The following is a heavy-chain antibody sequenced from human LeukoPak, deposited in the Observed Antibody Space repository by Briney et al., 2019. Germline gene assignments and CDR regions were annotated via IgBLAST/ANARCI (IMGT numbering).Heavy chain of an antibody. J-gene: IGHJ6*03. CDR2: ISDSGSFI. CDR1: GFTFSSYS. CDR3: TRGSDATYYYYMDV. D-gene: IGHD5-24*01. V-gene: IGHV3-21*06. Sequence: PGGSLRLSSAASGFTFSSYSMNWVRQAPGKGLEWVSTISDSGSFIYYADSMKGRFTISRDNAKNSLYLQMNSLRAEDTAVYYCTRGSDATYYYYMDVWGRGTTVTVSS.